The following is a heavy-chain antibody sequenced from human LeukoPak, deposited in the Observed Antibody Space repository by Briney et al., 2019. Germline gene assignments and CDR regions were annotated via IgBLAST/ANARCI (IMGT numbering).Heavy chain of an antibody. CDR1: GFTFGDYA. CDR3: AKVSPAAGTCFDY. J-gene: IGHJ4*02. V-gene: IGHV3-23*01. CDR2: ISGSGGST. D-gene: IGHD6-13*01. Sequence: GGSLRLSCTASGFTFGDYAMSWFRQAPGKGLEWVSAISGSGGSTYYADSVKGRFTISRDNSKNTLYLQMNSLGAEDTAVYYCAKVSPAAGTCFDYWGQGTLVTVSS.